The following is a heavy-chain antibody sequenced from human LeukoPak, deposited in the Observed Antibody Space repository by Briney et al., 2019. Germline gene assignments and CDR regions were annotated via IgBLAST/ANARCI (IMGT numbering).Heavy chain of an antibody. V-gene: IGHV1-24*01. CDR2: FDPEDGET. CDR1: GYTLTELS. CDR3: ATATGSGSVYGMDV. J-gene: IGHJ6*02. Sequence: ASVKISCKVSGYTLTELSMHWVRQAPGKGPEWMGGFDPEDGETIYAQKFQGRVTMTEDTSTDTAYMELSSLRSEDTAVYYCATATGSGSVYGMDVWGQGTTVTVSS. D-gene: IGHD3-10*01.